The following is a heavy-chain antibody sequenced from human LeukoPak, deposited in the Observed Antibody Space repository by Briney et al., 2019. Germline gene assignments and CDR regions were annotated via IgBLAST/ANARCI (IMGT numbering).Heavy chain of an antibody. CDR2: IKQDGSEK. D-gene: IGHD3-22*01. Sequence: PGGSLRLSCAASGFIFSSYWMSWVRQAPGKGLEWVANIKQDGSEKYYVDSVKGRFTISRDNAKNSLYLQMNSLRAEDTAVYYCARGDYYDSSEEYWGRGTLVTVSS. V-gene: IGHV3-7*01. CDR1: GFIFSSYW. J-gene: IGHJ4*02. CDR3: ARGDYYDSSEEY.